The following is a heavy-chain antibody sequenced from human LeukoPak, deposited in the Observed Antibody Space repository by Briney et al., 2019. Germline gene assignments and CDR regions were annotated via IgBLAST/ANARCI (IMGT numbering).Heavy chain of an antibody. CDR2: IISSSSYI. CDR1: GFTFSSYS. Sequence: GRSLRLSCAASGFTFSSYSMNWVRQAAGKGLEWVSSIISSSSYIYYADSVKGRFTISRDNAKNSLHLQMHSLRAEDTAVYYCARGDTAMGYGGYYFDYWGQGTLVTVSS. V-gene: IGHV3-21*01. CDR3: ARGDTAMGYGGYYFDY. D-gene: IGHD5-18*01. J-gene: IGHJ4*02.